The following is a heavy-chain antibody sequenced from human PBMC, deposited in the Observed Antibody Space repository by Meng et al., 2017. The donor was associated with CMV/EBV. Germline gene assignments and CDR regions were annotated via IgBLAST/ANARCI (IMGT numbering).Heavy chain of an antibody. D-gene: IGHD6-13*01. CDR2: ISAYNGNT. V-gene: IGHV1-18*01. J-gene: IGHJ4*02. Sequence: ASVKVSCKASGYTFTSYGISWVRQAPGQGLEWMGWISAYNGNTNYAQKLQGRVTMTTDTSTSTAYMELRSLRSDDTAVYYCAYKTYRVDSSSWGPFDYWGQGTLVTVSS. CDR1: GYTFTSYG. CDR3: AYKTYRVDSSSWGPFDY.